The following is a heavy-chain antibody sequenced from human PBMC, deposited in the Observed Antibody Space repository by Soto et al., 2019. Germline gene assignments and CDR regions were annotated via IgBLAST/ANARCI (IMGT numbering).Heavy chain of an antibody. Sequence: LRLSCAASGFIFKNFGMHWVRQAPGKGLEWLAVIWYDGSNKFYADSVKGRFTISRDNVKNTVSLQMNSLRVEDTAIYYCAKDDNTNYRGRKIDYRGQGTLVTVSS. CDR2: IWYDGSNK. CDR1: GFIFKNFG. J-gene: IGHJ4*02. D-gene: IGHD1-20*01. CDR3: AKDDNTNYRGRKIDY. V-gene: IGHV3-33*06.